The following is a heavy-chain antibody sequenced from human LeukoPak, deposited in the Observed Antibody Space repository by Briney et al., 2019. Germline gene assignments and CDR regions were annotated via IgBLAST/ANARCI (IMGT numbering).Heavy chain of an antibody. Sequence: RGSLRLSCGASGFTFSSYAMSWVRQAPGEGLEWVSTISGSGHSTFYADSVKGRFTISRDNSKNTLFLRMNSLRAEDAALYYCAKHSYDTTGDYWGQGTLVTVS. J-gene: IGHJ4*02. CDR2: ISGSGHST. D-gene: IGHD5-18*01. CDR1: GFTFSSYA. V-gene: IGHV3-23*01. CDR3: AKHSYDTTGDY.